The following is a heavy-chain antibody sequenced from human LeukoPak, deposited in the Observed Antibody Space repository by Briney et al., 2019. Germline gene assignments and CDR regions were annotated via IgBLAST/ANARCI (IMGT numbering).Heavy chain of an antibody. D-gene: IGHD3-22*01. CDR2: ISYDGSNK. CDR1: GFTFSSYG. V-gene: IGHV3-30*03. CDR3: ARDPNTYYYDSSGYYYVP. J-gene: IGHJ4*02. Sequence: GGSLRLSCAASGFTFSSYGMHWVRQAPGKGLEWVAVISYDGSNKYYADSVKGRFTISRDNSKNTLYLQMNSLRAEDTAVYYCARDPNTYYYDSSGYYYVPWGQGTLVTVSS.